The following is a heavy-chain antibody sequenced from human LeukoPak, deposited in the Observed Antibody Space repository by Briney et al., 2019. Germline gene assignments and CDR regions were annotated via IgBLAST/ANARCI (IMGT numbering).Heavy chain of an antibody. CDR1: GFTFSSYA. V-gene: IGHV3-23*01. D-gene: IGHD3-22*01. J-gene: IGHJ4*02. CDR3: AKSRSYYYDSSGYLDY. CDR2: ISGSGGST. Sequence: GGSLRLSCAASGFTFSSYAMSWVRQAPGKGLEWVSAISGSGGSTYYADSVKGRLTISRDNSKNTLYLQMNSLRAEDTAVYYCAKSRSYYYDSSGYLDYWGQGTLVTVSS.